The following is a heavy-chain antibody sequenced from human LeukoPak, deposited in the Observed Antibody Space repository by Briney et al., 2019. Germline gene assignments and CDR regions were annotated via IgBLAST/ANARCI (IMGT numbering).Heavy chain of an antibody. D-gene: IGHD5-12*01. J-gene: IGHJ4*02. Sequence: SETLSLTCSVSDGSISNYCWSWIRQSAGKGLEWMGRVYAAGATNYNPSLKSRVTMSLDTSRNQFFLHLNSVTAADTAVYYCARGLKTNSGYDEGLDYWGQGILVTVSS. V-gene: IGHV4-4*07. CDR2: VYAAGAT. CDR3: ARGLKTNSGYDEGLDY. CDR1: DGSISNYC.